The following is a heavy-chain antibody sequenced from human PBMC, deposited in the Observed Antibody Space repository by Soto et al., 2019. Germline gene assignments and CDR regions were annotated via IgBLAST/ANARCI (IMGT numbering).Heavy chain of an antibody. J-gene: IGHJ5*02. CDR1: GGSISSSSYY. CDR2: VYYSGTT. Sequence: SETLSLTCTVSGGSISSSSYYWVWIRQPPGKGLEWIADVYYSGTTHYNPSLKSRVTISVDTSKNQFSLRLCSVTAADTAVYYCARLRPPGNWFDPWGQGTLVTVSS. CDR3: ARLRPPGNWFDP. V-gene: IGHV4-39*01.